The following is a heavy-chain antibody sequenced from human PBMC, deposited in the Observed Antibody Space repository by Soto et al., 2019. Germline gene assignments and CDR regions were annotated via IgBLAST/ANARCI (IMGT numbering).Heavy chain of an antibody. CDR3: ARGRSFSYDSTPPPMFDP. D-gene: IGHD3-10*01. J-gene: IGHJ5*02. CDR2: IGTLSDT. Sequence: VGSLRLSCAGSGFAFSTLDIHWVRQAPGKGLEWVSGIGTLSDTFYAASVQGRFTISRQNAKNSVYLQMNSLRAGDTAFYYCARGRSFSYDSTPPPMFDPWGQGTLVTVSS. CDR1: GFAFSTLD. V-gene: IGHV3-13*01.